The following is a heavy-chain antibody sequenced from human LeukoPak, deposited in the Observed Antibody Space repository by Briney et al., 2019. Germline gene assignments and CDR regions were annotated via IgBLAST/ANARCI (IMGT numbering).Heavy chain of an antibody. CDR2: ISYDGSNK. J-gene: IGHJ4*02. CDR3: AKLTSGENFDY. Sequence: GGSLRLSCAASGFTFSSYGMHWVRQAPGKGLEWVAVISYDGSNKYYADSVKGRFTISRDNSKNTLYLRMNSLRAEDTAVYYCAKLTSGENFDYWGQGTLVTVSS. V-gene: IGHV3-30*18. CDR1: GFTFSSYG. D-gene: IGHD2-15*01.